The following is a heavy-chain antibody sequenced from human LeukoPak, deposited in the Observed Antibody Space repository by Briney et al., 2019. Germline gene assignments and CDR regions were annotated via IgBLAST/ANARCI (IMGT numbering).Heavy chain of an antibody. Sequence: ASVKVSCKASGYTFTGYYMHWVRQAPGQGLEWMGWINPNSSGTNYAQKFQGRVTMTRDTSISTAYIELSRLRSDDTAVYYCARAITMIVVVPAYWGQGTLVTVSS. CDR3: ARAITMIVVVPAY. CDR2: INPNSSGT. V-gene: IGHV1-2*02. CDR1: GYTFTGYY. D-gene: IGHD3-22*01. J-gene: IGHJ4*02.